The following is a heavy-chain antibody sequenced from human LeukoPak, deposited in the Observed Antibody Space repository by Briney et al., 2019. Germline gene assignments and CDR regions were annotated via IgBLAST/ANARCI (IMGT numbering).Heavy chain of an antibody. CDR2: INPSGGRT. D-gene: IGHD3-22*01. CDR3: ARDPKDDTSGYYYFDY. J-gene: IGHJ4*02. Sequence: AASVKVSCKASGYTFTSYYMHWVRQATGQGLEWMGIINPSGGRTSYAQKFQGRVTMTRDMSTSTVYMELSSLKSEDTAVYYCARDPKDDTSGYYYFDYWGQGTLVTVSS. V-gene: IGHV1-46*01. CDR1: GYTFTSYY.